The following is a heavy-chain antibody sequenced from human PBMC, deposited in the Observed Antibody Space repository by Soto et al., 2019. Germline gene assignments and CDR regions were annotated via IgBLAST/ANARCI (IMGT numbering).Heavy chain of an antibody. CDR3: ARGRTIKAFDI. Sequence: GASVKVSCEASGYSFTSYGISWVRQAPGQGLEWMGWINPNSGGTNYAQKFQGWVTMTRDTSISTAYMELSRLRSDDTAVYYCARGRTIKAFDIWGQGTMVTVSS. D-gene: IGHD5-12*01. J-gene: IGHJ3*02. V-gene: IGHV1-2*04. CDR1: GYSFTSYG. CDR2: INPNSGGT.